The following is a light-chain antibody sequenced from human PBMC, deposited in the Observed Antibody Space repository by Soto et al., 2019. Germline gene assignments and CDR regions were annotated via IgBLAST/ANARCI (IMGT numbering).Light chain of an antibody. Sequence: DIQMTQSPSSMSASVGDRVTITCRASQSISSYLNWYQQKPGKAPKLLIYAASSRATGIPVRFSGSGSGTDFTLTISRLETADFAVYYCQHFSNSPPITFGQGTKVDIK. CDR3: QHFSNSPPIT. CDR2: AAS. CDR1: QSISSY. V-gene: IGKV1-39*01. J-gene: IGKJ1*01.